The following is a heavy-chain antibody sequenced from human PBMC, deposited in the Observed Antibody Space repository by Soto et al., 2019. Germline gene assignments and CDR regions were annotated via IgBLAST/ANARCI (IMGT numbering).Heavy chain of an antibody. Sequence: QVQLVESGGGVVQPGTSLRLSCAASGFTFSRHGMHWVRQTPGKGLEWLAVILNDASGHWYADSVKGRFTISRDNFENTLYLQMNGLRLGETGVYYCARDEDYPDKGFDYWGQGTLVTGSS. V-gene: IGHV3-33*01. CDR2: ILNDASGH. J-gene: IGHJ4*02. CDR3: ARDEDYPDKGFDY. CDR1: GFTFSRHG. D-gene: IGHD4-17*01.